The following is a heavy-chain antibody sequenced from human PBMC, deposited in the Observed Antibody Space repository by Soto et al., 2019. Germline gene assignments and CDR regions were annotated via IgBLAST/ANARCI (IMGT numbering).Heavy chain of an antibody. Sequence: SGPTLVNPTQTLTLTCTFSGFSLSTSGTCMSWIRQPPGKALEWLALIDWDDAKYYSTSLKTRLTISKDTSKNQVVLTMTNMEPVDTATYYCARIRGSGTYYNAFSYYGMDAWGQGTTVTVSS. J-gene: IGHJ6*02. CDR1: GFSLSTSGTC. CDR2: IDWDDAK. V-gene: IGHV2-70*01. CDR3: ARIRGSGTYYNAFSYYGMDA. D-gene: IGHD3-10*01.